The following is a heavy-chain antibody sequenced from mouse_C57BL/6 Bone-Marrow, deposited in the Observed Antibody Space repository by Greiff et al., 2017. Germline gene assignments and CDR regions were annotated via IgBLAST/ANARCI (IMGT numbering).Heavy chain of an antibody. CDR2: ISDYGSYT. V-gene: IGHV5-4*01. CDR3: ARGRFITESWFAY. CDR1: GFSFSSYA. D-gene: IGHD1-3*01. Sequence: EVQGVESGRGLVKPGGSLKLPCAASGFSFSSYAMSWVRQTPEKRLEWVATISDYGSYTYYPDNVKGRFTISRDNAKNNLYLQMIDLKSEDTAMYYCARGRFITESWFAYWGQGTLVTVSA. J-gene: IGHJ3*01.